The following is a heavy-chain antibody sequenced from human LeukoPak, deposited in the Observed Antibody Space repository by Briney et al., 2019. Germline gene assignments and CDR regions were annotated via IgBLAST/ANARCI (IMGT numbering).Heavy chain of an antibody. CDR2: IYHSGST. J-gene: IGHJ4*02. Sequence: SGTLSLTCAVFGGSISSSNWWSWVRQPPGKGLEWIGEIYHSGSTNYNPSLKSRVTISVDKSKNQFSLKLSSVTAADTAVYYCAREGGYCSGGSCYAEGYFDYWGQGTLVTVSS. CDR3: AREGGYCSGGSCYAEGYFDY. D-gene: IGHD2-15*01. CDR1: GGSISSSNW. V-gene: IGHV4-4*02.